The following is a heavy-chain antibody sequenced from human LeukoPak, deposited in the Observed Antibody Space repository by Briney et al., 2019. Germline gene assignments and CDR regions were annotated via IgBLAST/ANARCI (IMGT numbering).Heavy chain of an antibody. CDR3: AKDPDEPTHDIVVVPAAPGTVDY. V-gene: IGHV3-23*01. J-gene: IGHJ4*02. Sequence: GGSLRLSCAASGFTFSSYAMSWVRQAPGKGLEWVSAISGSGGSTYYADSVKGRFTISRDNSKNTLYLQMNSLRAEDTAVYYCAKDPDEPTHDIVVVPAAPGTVDYWGQGTLVTVSS. D-gene: IGHD2-2*01. CDR1: GFTFSSYA. CDR2: ISGSGGST.